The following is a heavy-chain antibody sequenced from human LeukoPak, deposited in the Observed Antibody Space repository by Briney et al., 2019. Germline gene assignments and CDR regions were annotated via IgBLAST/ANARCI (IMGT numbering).Heavy chain of an antibody. J-gene: IGHJ5*02. Sequence: ASVKVSCKASGYTFTGYYMHWVRQAPGQGLEWMGWINPNSGGTNYAQKFQGRVTMTRDTSISTAYMELSGLRSDDTAVYYCARANMVRGVGLFFDRNWFDPWGQGALVTVSS. CDR3: ARANMVRGVGLFFDRNWFDP. V-gene: IGHV1-2*02. CDR2: INPNSGGT. CDR1: GYTFTGYY. D-gene: IGHD3-10*01.